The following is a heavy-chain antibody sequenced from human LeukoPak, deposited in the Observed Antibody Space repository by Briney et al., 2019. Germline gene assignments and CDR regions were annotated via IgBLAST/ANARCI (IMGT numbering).Heavy chain of an antibody. D-gene: IGHD1/OR15-1a*01. CDR3: GIGASGWNI. CDR1: GFRISAYH. J-gene: IGHJ4*02. V-gene: IGHV3-7*01. Sequence: QTGGSLRLSCADTGFRISAYHMGWVPQAPGKGLERVANINPGGSVKYYVDSVKGRFTISRDNAKNSLYLQMNRLKVEGTGVFYRGIGASGWNIWGQGALATVFS. CDR2: INPGGSVK.